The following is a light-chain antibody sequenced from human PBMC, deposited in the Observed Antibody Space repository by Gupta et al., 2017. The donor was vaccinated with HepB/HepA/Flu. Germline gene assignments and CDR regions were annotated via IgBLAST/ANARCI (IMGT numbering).Light chain of an antibody. CDR2: SNS. J-gene: IGLJ3*02. CDR3: AAWDYSLNGWV. Sequence: HSVLTQPPSASGTPGQRDTIACSGSSSNIGSNTVNGYQQLPGTARKLLLYSNSQRPSGVPDRFSGSKSGTSASLAISGLQSEDEADYYCAAWDYSLNGWVFGGGTKLTVL. CDR1: SSNIGSNT. V-gene: IGLV1-44*01.